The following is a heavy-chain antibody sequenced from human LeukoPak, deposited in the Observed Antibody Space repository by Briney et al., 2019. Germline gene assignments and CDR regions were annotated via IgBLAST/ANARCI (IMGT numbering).Heavy chain of an antibody. D-gene: IGHD6-13*01. CDR3: ARGGYSSSWYYRN. Sequence: PGESLRLSCAASGFTFSTYWMSWVRQAPGKGLEWVANINQDGSEKYFVDSVKGRFTISRDNAKNSLYLQINSLRAEDTAVYSCARGGYSSSWYYRNWGQGTLVTVSP. CDR2: INQDGSEK. CDR1: GFTFSTYW. V-gene: IGHV3-7*01. J-gene: IGHJ4*02.